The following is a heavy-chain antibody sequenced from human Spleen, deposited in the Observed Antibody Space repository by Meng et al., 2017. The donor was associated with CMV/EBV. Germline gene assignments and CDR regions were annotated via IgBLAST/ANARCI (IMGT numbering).Heavy chain of an antibody. CDR3: AKDPTGTTRGYFDY. CDR1: GFTVSSNY. J-gene: IGHJ4*02. D-gene: IGHD1-1*01. Sequence: EGQLVASGGGLYHPGGSLRLSCAASGFTVSSNYMSWVRQAPGKGLEWVSVIYSGGSTYYADSVKGRFTISRDNSKNTLYLQMNSLRAEDTAVYYCAKDPTGTTRGYFDYWGQGTLVTVSS. V-gene: IGHV3-53*01. CDR2: IYSGGST.